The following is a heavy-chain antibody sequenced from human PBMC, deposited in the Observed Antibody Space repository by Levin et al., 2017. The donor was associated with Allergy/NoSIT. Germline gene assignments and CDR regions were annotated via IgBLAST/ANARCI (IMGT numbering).Heavy chain of an antibody. CDR2: IWYDGSNK. CDR1: GFTFSSYG. D-gene: IGHD5-12*01. V-gene: IGHV3-33*01. Sequence: LSLTCAASGFTFSSYGMHWVRQAPGKGLEWVAVIWYDGSNKYYADSVKGRFTISRDNSKNTLYLQMNSLRAEDTAVYYCARDGLYSGYDMSSWGVDYWGQGTLVTVSS. CDR3: ARDGLYSGYDMSSWGVDY. J-gene: IGHJ4*02.